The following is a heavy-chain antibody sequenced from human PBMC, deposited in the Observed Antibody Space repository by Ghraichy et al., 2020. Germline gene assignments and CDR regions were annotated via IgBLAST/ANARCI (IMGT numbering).Heavy chain of an antibody. V-gene: IGHV4-34*01. D-gene: IGHD3-22*01. CDR2: INHSGTT. J-gene: IGHJ4*02. Sequence: SETLSLTCAVYGGSFSDYYWSWIRQSPGKGLEWVGEINHSGTTNCSPSLKSRVTMSVDTSKNQFSLNLSSVTAADAAVYYCARKTGPHSSGYLHWGRGILVTVSS. CDR3: ARKTGPHSSGYLH. CDR1: GGSFSDYY.